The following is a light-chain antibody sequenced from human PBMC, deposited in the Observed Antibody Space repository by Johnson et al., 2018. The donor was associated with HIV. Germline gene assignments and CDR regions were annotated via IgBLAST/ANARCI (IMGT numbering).Light chain of an antibody. CDR1: SSNIGTNY. CDR3: GTWDSSLYVFV. J-gene: IGLJ1*01. V-gene: IGLV1-51*02. CDR2: ENK. Sequence: QSVLTQPPSVSAAPGQKVTVSCSGSSSNIGTNYVSWYQQFPGAAPKLLIYENKARPSGIPDRFSGSKSATSATLAITGLQTGDEADYYCGTWDSSLYVFVFGAGTKVTVL.